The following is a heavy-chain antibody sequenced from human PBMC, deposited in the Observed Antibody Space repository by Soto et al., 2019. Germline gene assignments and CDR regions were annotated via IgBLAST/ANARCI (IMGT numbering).Heavy chain of an antibody. D-gene: IGHD4-17*01. Sequence: QVQLVESGGGVVRPGRSLRLSCAATGFSFSTHGMHWVRQAPGKGLEWVAVIVNDGSEQDYSDSVKGRFTTSRDNSKNTLYLQMNNLRAEDTAVDYCARDDNYADDGLDHGGHGIVVTVSS. CDR3: ARDDNYADDGLDH. CDR2: IVNDGSEQ. J-gene: IGHJ4*01. CDR1: GFSFSTHG. V-gene: IGHV3-33*01.